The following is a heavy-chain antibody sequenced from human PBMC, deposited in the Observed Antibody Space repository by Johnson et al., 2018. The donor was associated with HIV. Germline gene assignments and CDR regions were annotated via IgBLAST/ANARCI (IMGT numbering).Heavy chain of an antibody. D-gene: IGHD3-22*01. Sequence: QVQLVESGGGLAQPAWSPRLSCAASGFAFSNFGMHWVRQAPGKGLEWVTVISHDGSNKYYADSVRGRFTISRDNSKNTLWRQMNSLRAEDTAVYYCARSGSDSSGYYADLVLGAFDIWGHGTMVTVSS. J-gene: IGHJ3*02. V-gene: IGHV3-30*03. CDR3: ARSGSDSSGYYADLVLGAFDI. CDR2: ISHDGSNK. CDR1: GFAFSNFG.